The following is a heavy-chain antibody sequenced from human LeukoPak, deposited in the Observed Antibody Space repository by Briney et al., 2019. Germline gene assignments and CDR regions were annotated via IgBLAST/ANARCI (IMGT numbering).Heavy chain of an antibody. V-gene: IGHV1-69*13. J-gene: IGHJ4*02. Sequence: ASVKVSCKASGGTFSSYAISWVRQAPGQGLEWMGGIIPIFGTANYAQKFQGRVTITADESTSTAYMELSSLRSEDTAVYYCARESGPELYYYDSSGYYYFDYWGQGTLVTVSS. D-gene: IGHD3-22*01. CDR3: ARESGPELYYYDSSGYYYFDY. CDR1: GGTFSSYA. CDR2: IIPIFGTA.